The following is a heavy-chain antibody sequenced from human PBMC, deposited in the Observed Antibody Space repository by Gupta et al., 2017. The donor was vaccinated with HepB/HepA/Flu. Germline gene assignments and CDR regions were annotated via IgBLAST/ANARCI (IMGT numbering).Heavy chain of an antibody. D-gene: IGHD3-16*01. CDR3: ARLSSWGALATLDY. CDR1: GGSISSRSYF. V-gene: IGHV4-39*01. J-gene: IGHJ4*02. Sequence: QLQLQESGPGLVKPSETLSLTCSVSGGSISSRSYFWGWIRQPPGKGLEWIGTMYYTGITYYNTSLKRRVTISVDTSKNQFSLKLTSVTAADTAVDYCARLSSWGALATLDYWGQGTLVTVSS. CDR2: MYYTGIT.